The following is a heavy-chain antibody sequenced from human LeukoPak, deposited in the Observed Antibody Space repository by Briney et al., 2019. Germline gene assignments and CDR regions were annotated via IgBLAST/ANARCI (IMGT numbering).Heavy chain of an antibody. CDR3: ARVRWSGYSPGYFDY. CDR2: INAGNGNT. D-gene: IGHD3-3*01. Sequence: ASVKVSCKASGYTFTSYAMHWVRQAPGQRLEWMGWINAGNGNTKYSQKFQGRVTITRDTSASTAYMELSSLRSEDTAVNYCARVRWSGYSPGYFDYWGQGTLVTVSS. CDR1: GYTFTSYA. J-gene: IGHJ4*02. V-gene: IGHV1-3*01.